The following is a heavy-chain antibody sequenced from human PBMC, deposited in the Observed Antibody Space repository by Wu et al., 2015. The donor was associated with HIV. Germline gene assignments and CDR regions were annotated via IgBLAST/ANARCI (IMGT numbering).Heavy chain of an antibody. CDR3: ARGRVGYCSGGXCYYFDY. CDR2: MNPXSGNT. J-gene: IGHJ4*02. CDR1: GYTFTSYD. D-gene: IGHD2-15*01. V-gene: IGHV1-8*01. Sequence: QVQLVQSGAEVKKPGASVKVSCKASGYTFTSYDINWVRQATGQGLEWMGWMNPXSGNTGYAQKFQGRVTMTRNTSISTAYMXLSSLRSEDTAVYYCARGRVGYCSGGXCYYFDYVGQGXWSPSP.